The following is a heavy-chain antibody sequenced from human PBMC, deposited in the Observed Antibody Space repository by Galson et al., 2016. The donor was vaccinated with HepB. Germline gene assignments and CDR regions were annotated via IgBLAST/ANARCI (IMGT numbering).Heavy chain of an antibody. CDR3: AREGYGYYFDY. V-gene: IGHV1-69*13. J-gene: IGHJ4*02. CDR1: GVTFSRYG. D-gene: IGHD5-18*01. CDR2: IIPIFGTA. Sequence: SVKVSCKASGVTFSRYGISWVRQAPGQGLEWMGGIIPIFGTANYAQKFQGRVTITANESTTTVYMELRSLRSEDTALYYCAREGYGYYFDYWGLGTLVTVSS.